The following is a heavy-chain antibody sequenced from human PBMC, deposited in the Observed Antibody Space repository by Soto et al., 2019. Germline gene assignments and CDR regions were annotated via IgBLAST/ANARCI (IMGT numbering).Heavy chain of an antibody. CDR3: ARDPDCTNGVCKTLYYYGIDV. J-gene: IGHJ6*01. Sequence: ESGGGVVQPGRSLRLSCAASGFTFSSYGMHWVRQAPGKGLEWVAVIWYDGSNKYYADSVKGRFTISRDNSKNTLYLQMNSLRAEDTAVYYCARDPDCTNGVCKTLYYYGIDVWGQGTTVTVSS. D-gene: IGHD2-8*01. CDR1: GFTFSSYG. V-gene: IGHV3-33*01. CDR2: IWYDGSNK.